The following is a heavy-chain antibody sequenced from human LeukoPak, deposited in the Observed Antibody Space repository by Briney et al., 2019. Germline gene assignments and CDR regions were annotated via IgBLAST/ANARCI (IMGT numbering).Heavy chain of an antibody. J-gene: IGHJ4*02. V-gene: IGHV4-4*09. Sequence: PSETLSLTCTVSGGSISSYYWSWIRQPPGKGLEWIGYIYTSGSTNYNPSLKSRVTISVDTSKNQFSLKLSSVTAADTAVYYCARTIVATSAIDYWGQGTLVTVSS. D-gene: IGHD5-12*01. CDR3: ARTIVATSAIDY. CDR2: IYTSGST. CDR1: GGSISSYY.